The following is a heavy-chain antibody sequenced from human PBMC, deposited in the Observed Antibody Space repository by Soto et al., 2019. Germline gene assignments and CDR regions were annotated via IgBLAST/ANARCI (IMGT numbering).Heavy chain of an antibody. Sequence: VHLVESGGGVLQPGTSLRLSCVASGFSFSKYGTHWVRQAPGKGLEWVAFVSSDGNNKYYADSVKGRFTISRDNSKNTVYLQVDSLRLDDTAIYYCAKDRVIQLLPIWPDPWGQGTLVTVSS. CDR1: GFSFSKYG. D-gene: IGHD2-2*01. CDR2: VSSDGNNK. CDR3: AKDRVIQLLPIWPDP. J-gene: IGHJ5*02. V-gene: IGHV3-30*18.